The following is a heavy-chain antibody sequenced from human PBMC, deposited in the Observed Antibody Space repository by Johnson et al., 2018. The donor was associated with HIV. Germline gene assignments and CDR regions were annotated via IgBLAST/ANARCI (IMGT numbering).Heavy chain of an antibody. J-gene: IGHJ3*01. D-gene: IGHD5/OR15-5a*01. V-gene: IGHV3-7*01. Sequence: EVQLVESGGDLVQPGGSLRLSCAASGFTFTNYWMSWVRQAPGKGLEWVANIKQDGSKKYYVGSVRGRFTISRDNANNSLILQMNSLRVEDTAVYYCARPYDAYVYGAFDVWGPGTMVIVSS. CDR3: ARPYDAYVYGAFDV. CDR2: IKQDGSKK. CDR1: GFTFTNYW.